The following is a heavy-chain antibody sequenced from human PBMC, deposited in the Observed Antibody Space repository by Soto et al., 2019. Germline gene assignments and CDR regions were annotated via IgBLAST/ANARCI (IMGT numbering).Heavy chain of an antibody. CDR3: ARFTVVKGIVGFYYYYGMDV. CDR1: GGTFSSYA. V-gene: IGHV1-69*12. D-gene: IGHD3-3*01. J-gene: IGHJ6*02. Sequence: QVQLVQSGAEVKKPGSSVKVSCKASGGTFSSYAISWVRQAPGQGLEWMGGIIPIFGTANYAQKFQGRVTIAADESTSTAYMELSSLRSEDTAVYYCARFTVVKGIVGFYYYYGMDVWGQGTTVTVSS. CDR2: IIPIFGTA.